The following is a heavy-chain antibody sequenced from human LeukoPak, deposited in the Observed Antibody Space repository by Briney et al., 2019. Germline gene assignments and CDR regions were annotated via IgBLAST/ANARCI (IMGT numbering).Heavy chain of an antibody. CDR3: ARHGPLTLGDAFDI. Sequence: SVKVSCKASGGTFSSYAISWVRQAPGQGLEWMGRIIPILGIANYAQKFQGRVTITADKSTSTAYMELSSLRSEDTAVYYCARHGPLTLGDAFDIWGQGTMVTVSS. D-gene: IGHD4/OR15-4a*01. J-gene: IGHJ3*02. CDR2: IIPILGIA. V-gene: IGHV1-69*04. CDR1: GGTFSSYA.